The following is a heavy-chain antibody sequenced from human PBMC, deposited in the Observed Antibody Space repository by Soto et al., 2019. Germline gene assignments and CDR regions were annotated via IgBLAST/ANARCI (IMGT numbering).Heavy chain of an antibody. CDR1: GGSISSYY. Sequence: SETLSLNCTVPGGSISSYYWSWIRQPAGKGLEWIGRIYTSGSTNYNPSLKSRVTISVDTSKNQFSLKLSSVTAADTAVYYCARDRRSSSWSDYYYYYYGMDVWGQGTTVTVSS. CDR3: ARDRRSSSWSDYYYYYYGMDV. V-gene: IGHV4-4*07. D-gene: IGHD6-13*01. J-gene: IGHJ6*02. CDR2: IYTSGST.